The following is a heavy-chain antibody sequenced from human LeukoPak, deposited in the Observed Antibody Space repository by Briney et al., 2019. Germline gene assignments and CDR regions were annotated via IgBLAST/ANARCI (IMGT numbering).Heavy chain of an antibody. V-gene: IGHV3-7*05. J-gene: IGHJ4*02. CDR1: GFTFSIYW. D-gene: IGHD6-13*01. CDR3: ARILAFSGSWGYFDY. CDR2: IKRDGNEK. Sequence: PGGSLRLSCEASGFTFSIYWMSWVHQAPGKGLEWVANIKRDGNEKFYVDSVKGRFTISRDDANNSLYLQMNGLRAEDTAVYYCARILAFSGSWGYFDYWGQGALVTVSS.